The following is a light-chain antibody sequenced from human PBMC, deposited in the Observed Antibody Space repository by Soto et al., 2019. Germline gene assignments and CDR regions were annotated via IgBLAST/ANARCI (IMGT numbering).Light chain of an antibody. CDR3: LQHRHYPLT. CDR2: GAS. J-gene: IGKJ4*01. Sequence: EIVLTQSPGTLSLSPGERATLSCRASQSVSSSYLAWYQQKPGQAPRLLIYGASSRATGIPDRFGGSGSGTDFTLTISRLEPEDFAVYYCLQHRHYPLTFGGGTKVEIK. V-gene: IGKV3-20*01. CDR1: QSVSSSY.